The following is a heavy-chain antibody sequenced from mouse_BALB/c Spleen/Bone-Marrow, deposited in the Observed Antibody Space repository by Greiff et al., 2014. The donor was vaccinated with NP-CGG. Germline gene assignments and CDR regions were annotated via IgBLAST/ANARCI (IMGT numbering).Heavy chain of an antibody. J-gene: IGHJ4*01. V-gene: IGHV1-77*01. CDR2: IYPRSDNT. D-gene: IGHD3-3*01. CDR3: ARGWDYYAMDY. CDR1: GYTFTDYY. Sequence: QVQLQQSGAELARPGASVKLSCKASGYTFTDYYINWVKQRTGQGLEWIGEIYPRSDNTYYNEKFKGKATLTADKSSSTAYLQLSSLTSEDSAVYFCARGWDYYAMDYWGQGTSVTVSS.